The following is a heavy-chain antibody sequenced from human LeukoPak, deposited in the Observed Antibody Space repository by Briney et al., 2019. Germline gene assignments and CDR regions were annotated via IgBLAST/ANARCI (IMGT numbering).Heavy chain of an antibody. CDR3: ATTPRTNNWFDP. Sequence: PSETLSLTCTVSGGSISSGGYYWSWIRQHPGKGLEWIGYIYYNGSTYYNPSLKSRVTISVDTSKNQFSLKLSSVTAADTAVYYCATTPRTNNWFDPWGQGTLVTVSS. V-gene: IGHV4-31*03. J-gene: IGHJ5*02. CDR1: GGSISSGGYY. CDR2: IYYNGST. D-gene: IGHD1-14*01.